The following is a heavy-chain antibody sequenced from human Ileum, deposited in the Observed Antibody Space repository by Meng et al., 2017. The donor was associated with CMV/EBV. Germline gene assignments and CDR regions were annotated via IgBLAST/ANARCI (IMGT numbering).Heavy chain of an antibody. D-gene: IGHD6-13*01. CDR3: AKGGVYSSSWGDY. V-gene: IGHV3-23*01. Sequence: GESLMISCAASGFTFNSYAMSWVRQAPGKGLEWVSAIGGSGGSSYYADSVKGRFTISRDNSKNTLYLQLNTLRAEDTAVHYCAKGGVYSSSWGDYWGQGTLVTVSS. CDR2: IGGSGGSS. J-gene: IGHJ4*02. CDR1: GFTFNSYA.